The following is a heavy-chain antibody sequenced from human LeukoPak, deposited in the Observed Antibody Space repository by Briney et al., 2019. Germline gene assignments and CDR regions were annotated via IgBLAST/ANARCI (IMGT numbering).Heavy chain of an antibody. CDR1: GGSISSSNW. D-gene: IGHD6-13*01. CDR2: IYHSGST. Sequence: SGTLSLTCAVSGGSISSSNWWSWVRQPPGKGLEWIGEIYHSGSTNYNPSLKSRVTISVDKSKNQFSLKLSSVTAADTAVYYCARGNSSSWYPGMYYFDYGAQETLVTVSS. CDR3: ARGNSSSWYPGMYYFDY. J-gene: IGHJ4*02. V-gene: IGHV4-4*02.